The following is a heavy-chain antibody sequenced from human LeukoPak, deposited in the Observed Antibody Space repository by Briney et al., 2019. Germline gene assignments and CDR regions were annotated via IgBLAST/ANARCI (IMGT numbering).Heavy chain of an antibody. CDR1: GGSISSGGYY. CDR3: ASLAGGLAWVHDY. D-gene: IGHD3-16*01. J-gene: IGHJ4*02. V-gene: IGHV4-31*03. CDR2: IYYSGST. Sequence: PSQTLSLTCTVSGGSISSGGYYWSWIRQHSGKGLEWIGYIYYSGSTYYNPSLKSRVTISVDTSKNQFSLKLSSVTAADTAVYYCASLAGGLAWVHDYWGQGTLVTVSS.